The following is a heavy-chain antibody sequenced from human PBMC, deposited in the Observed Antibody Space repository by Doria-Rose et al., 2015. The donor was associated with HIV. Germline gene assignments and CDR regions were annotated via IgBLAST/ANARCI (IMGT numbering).Heavy chain of an antibody. CDR3: ARIRSSRWYHKYYFDF. D-gene: IGHD6-13*01. V-gene: IGHV2-26*01. J-gene: IGHJ4*02. Sequence: ESGPVLVKPTETLTLTCTVSGVSLSSPGMGVSWIRQPPWKALEWLANIFSDDERSYNTSLKSRLTISRGTSKSQVVLTMTDMDPVDTATYYCARIRSSRWYHKYYFDFWGQGTLVIVSA. CDR2: IFSDDER. CDR1: GVSLSSPGMG.